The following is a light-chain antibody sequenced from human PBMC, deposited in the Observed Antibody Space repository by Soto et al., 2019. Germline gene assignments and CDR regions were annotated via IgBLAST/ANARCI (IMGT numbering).Light chain of an antibody. CDR2: DAS. CDR3: QQRSSLPLT. Sequence: EIVVTQSPATLFLSPGERATLSCRASQSISTYLAWYQQKPGQAPRLLIYDASNRATGIPARFSGSGSGTDFTLTISSLEPEDFQVYYCQQRSSLPLTFGGGTKVEIK. V-gene: IGKV3-11*01. J-gene: IGKJ4*01. CDR1: QSISTY.